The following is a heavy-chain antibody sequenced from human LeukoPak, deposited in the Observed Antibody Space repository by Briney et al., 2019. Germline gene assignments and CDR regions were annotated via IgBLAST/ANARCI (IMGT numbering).Heavy chain of an antibody. J-gene: IGHJ6*03. CDR2: IYYSGST. CDR1: GGSISSSSYY. CDR3: ARDGEAAGYYYYYYMDV. Sequence: PSETLSLTCTVSGGSISSSSYYWGWIRQPPGKGLEWIGSIYYSGSTNYNPSLKSRVTISVDTSKNQFSLKLSSVTAADTAVYYCARDGEAAGYYYYYYMDVWGKGTTVTVSS. V-gene: IGHV4-39*07. D-gene: IGHD6-13*01.